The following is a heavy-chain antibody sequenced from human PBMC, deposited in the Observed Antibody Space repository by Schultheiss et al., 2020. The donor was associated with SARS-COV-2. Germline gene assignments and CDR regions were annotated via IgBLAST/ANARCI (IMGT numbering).Heavy chain of an antibody. CDR3: ARDCSSTSWGDAFDI. J-gene: IGHJ3*02. CDR1: GYTFTGYY. D-gene: IGHD2-2*01. Sequence: ASVKVSCKASGYTFTGYYMHWVRQAPGQGLEWMGWINPNSGGTNYAQKFQGWVTMTRDTSISTAYMELSRLRSDDTAVYYCARDCSSTSWGDAFDIWGQGTMVTVSS. V-gene: IGHV1-2*04. CDR2: INPNSGGT.